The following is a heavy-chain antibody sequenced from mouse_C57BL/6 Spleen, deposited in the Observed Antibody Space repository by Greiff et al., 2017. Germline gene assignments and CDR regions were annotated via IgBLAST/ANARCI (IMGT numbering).Heavy chain of an antibody. CDR2: INPNNGGT. Sequence: VQLQQSGPELVKPGASVKISCKASGYTFTDYYMNWVKQSHGKSLEWIGDINPNNGGTSYNQKFKGKATLTVDKSSSTAYMELRSLTSEDSAVYYCARGSSGLDYWGQGTTLTVSS. J-gene: IGHJ2*01. CDR1: GYTFTDYY. D-gene: IGHD3-2*02. V-gene: IGHV1-26*01. CDR3: ARGSSGLDY.